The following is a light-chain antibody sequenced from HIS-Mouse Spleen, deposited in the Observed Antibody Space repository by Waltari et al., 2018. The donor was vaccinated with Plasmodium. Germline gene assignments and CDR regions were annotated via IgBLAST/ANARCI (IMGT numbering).Light chain of an antibody. Sequence: DIVMTQTPLSLSVTPGQPASLSSKSSQSLLHSDGQTYVYWYLQKPGQPPQLLIDEVYNRVAGGRVRVSGGGSGKDFTLKISRVEAEEVGGYYCMQSIQLPPTFGGGTKVEIK. CDR2: EVY. V-gene: IGKV2D-29*01. CDR3: MQSIQLPPT. J-gene: IGKJ4*01. CDR1: QSLLHSDGQTY.